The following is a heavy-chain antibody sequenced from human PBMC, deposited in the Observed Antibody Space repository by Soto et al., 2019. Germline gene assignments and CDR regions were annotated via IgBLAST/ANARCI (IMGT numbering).Heavy chain of an antibody. Sequence: GGSLRLSCAASGFSFSDYAMSGVRHAPGKGLEWVSVISESGGSTHYADSVRGRFTVSRDNSKNSLSLRMNSLRDEDTAVYFCAKRSPYSSGWYSPIFDYWGQGALVTVSS. J-gene: IGHJ4*02. CDR2: ISESGGST. CDR3: AKRSPYSSGWYSPIFDY. CDR1: GFSFSDYA. V-gene: IGHV3-23*01. D-gene: IGHD6-13*01.